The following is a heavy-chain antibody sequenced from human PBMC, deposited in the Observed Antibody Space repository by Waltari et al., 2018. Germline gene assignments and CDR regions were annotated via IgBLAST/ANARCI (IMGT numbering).Heavy chain of an antibody. J-gene: IGHJ3*01. CDR2: INHAGNI. CDR3: ARISGLDYATPM. D-gene: IGHD5-12*01. V-gene: IGHV4-34*01. CDR1: GGSFSSYY. Sequence: QVQLQQWGAGLLKPSETLSLTCGVRGGSFSSYYWSWIWQSPGKGLEWIGEINHAGNIHYNPSFKSRVTMSIDTARNQFSLEVKSVIAADTAVYFCARISGLDYATPMWGLGTVVTVSS.